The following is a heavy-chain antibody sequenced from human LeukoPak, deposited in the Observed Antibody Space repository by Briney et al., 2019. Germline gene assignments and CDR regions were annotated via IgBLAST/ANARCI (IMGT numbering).Heavy chain of an antibody. CDR3: ARRCRAGAVAGTVECYFDY. V-gene: IGHV5-51*01. CDR2: IYPGDSDT. J-gene: IGHJ4*02. D-gene: IGHD6-19*01. CDR1: GYSFTSYW. Sequence: GESLKIYCKGSGYSFTSYWIGWVRQMPGKGLEWMGIIYPGDSDTRYSPSFQGQVTISADKSISTAYLQWSSLKASDTAMYYCARRCRAGAVAGTVECYFDYWGQGTLVTVSS.